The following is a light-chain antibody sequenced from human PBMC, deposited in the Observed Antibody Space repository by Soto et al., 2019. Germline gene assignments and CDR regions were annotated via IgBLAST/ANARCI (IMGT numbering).Light chain of an antibody. CDR3: QQYSAWPLT. CDR2: GAT. J-gene: IGKJ4*01. V-gene: IGKV3-15*01. Sequence: EIVMTQSPATLSVSPGERATLFCRASQGVNNNFLAWYQQKPGQTPRLPIHGATTRATGIPARFSGSGSGTEFTLTISSLQSEDFAVYYCQQYSAWPLTFGGGTKVEIK. CDR1: QGVNNN.